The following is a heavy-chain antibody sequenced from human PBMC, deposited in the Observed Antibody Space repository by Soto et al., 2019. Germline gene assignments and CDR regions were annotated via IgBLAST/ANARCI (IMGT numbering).Heavy chain of an antibody. J-gene: IGHJ5*02. Sequence: GGSLRLSCAASGFIVSTTYMSWVRQAPEKGLERVSVIYRGGSTHYADSVKGRFTISRDNSKNTLYLQMNNLRPEDTAVYYCAREGLAYRPASWGQGTLVTVSS. CDR1: GFIVSTTY. D-gene: IGHD3-16*01. CDR2: IYRGGST. V-gene: IGHV3-66*01. CDR3: AREGLAYRPAS.